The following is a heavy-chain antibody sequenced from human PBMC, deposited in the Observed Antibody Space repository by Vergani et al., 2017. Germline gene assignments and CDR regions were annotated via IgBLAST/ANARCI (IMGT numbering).Heavy chain of an antibody. J-gene: IGHJ2*01. CDR3: ARDPRFIYESTPWYFDL. V-gene: IGHV4-4*02. CDR2: IYHSGST. Sequence: QVQLQESGPGLVKPSGTLSLTCAVSGGSLSSSNWWSWVRQPPGKGLEWIGAIYHSGSTNYNPSLKSRVTISVDKAKNQFSLKLSSVTVADTAVYYCARDPRFIYESTPWYFDLWGRGTLVTVSS. D-gene: IGHD2/OR15-2a*01. CDR1: GGSLSSSNW.